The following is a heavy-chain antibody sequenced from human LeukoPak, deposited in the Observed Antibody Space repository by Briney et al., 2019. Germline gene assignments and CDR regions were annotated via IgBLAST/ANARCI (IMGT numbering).Heavy chain of an antibody. CDR3: ARDTMINGGDAFDI. CDR2: IYSGDTT. CDR1: GLTVSGNY. D-gene: IGHD3-22*01. J-gene: IGHJ3*02. V-gene: IGHV3-53*01. Sequence: GGSLRLSCAVSGLTVSGNYMSWVRQAPGKGLERVSLIYSGDTTLYADSVKGRFTISRDNSKNTLYLQMNSLRAEDTAVYYCARDTMINGGDAFDIWGQGTMVTVSS.